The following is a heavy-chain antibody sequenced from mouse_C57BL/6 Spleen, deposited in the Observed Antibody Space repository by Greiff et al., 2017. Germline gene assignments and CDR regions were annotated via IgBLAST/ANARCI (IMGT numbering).Heavy chain of an antibody. CDR1: GFTFSDYY. CDR3: ARRTTVVALYAMDY. J-gene: IGHJ4*01. Sequence: EVKLVESGGGLVQPGGSLKLSCAASGFTFSDYYMYWVRQTPEKRLEWVAYISNGGGSTYYPDTVKGRFTISRDNAKNTLYLQMSRLKSEDTAMYYCARRTTVVALYAMDYWGQGTSVTVSS. D-gene: IGHD1-1*01. V-gene: IGHV5-12*01. CDR2: ISNGGGST.